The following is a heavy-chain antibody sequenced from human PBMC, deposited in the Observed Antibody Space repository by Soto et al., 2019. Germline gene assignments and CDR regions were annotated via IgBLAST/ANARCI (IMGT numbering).Heavy chain of an antibody. J-gene: IGHJ3*02. CDR2: IYHSGST. CDR3: ASTQYGGSSSGAFDI. Sequence: PSETLSLTCAVSGGSISSGGYSRSWIRQPPGKGLEWIGYIYHSGSTYYNPSLKSRVTISVDRSKNQFSLKLSSVTAADTAVYYCASTQYGGSSSGAFDIWGQGTMVTVSS. CDR1: GGSISSGGYS. D-gene: IGHD2-15*01. V-gene: IGHV4-30-2*01.